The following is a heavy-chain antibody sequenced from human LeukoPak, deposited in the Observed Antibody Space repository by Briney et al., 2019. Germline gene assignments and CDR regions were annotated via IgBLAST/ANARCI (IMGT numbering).Heavy chain of an antibody. V-gene: IGHV3-48*04. J-gene: IGHJ4*02. D-gene: IGHD6-19*01. Sequence: GGSLRLSCAAPGFTFSSYSMNWVRQAPGKGLGWGSYISSSSSTIYYADSVKGRFTISRDNAKNSLYLQMNSLRAEDTAVYYCARDGGWGLYFDFWGQGTLVTVSS. CDR2: ISSSSSTI. CDR3: ARDGGWGLYFDF. CDR1: GFTFSSYS.